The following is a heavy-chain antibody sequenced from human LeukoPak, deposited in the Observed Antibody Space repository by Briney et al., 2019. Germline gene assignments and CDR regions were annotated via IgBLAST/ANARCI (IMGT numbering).Heavy chain of an antibody. CDR3: ARLHRHCSSTSCSDY. V-gene: IGHV4-39*01. CDR1: GGSISSSSYY. J-gene: IGHJ4*02. Sequence: SETLSPTCTVSGGSISSSSYYWGWIRQPPGKGLEWIGSIYYSGSTYYNPSLKSRVTISVDTSKNQFSLKLSSVTAADTAVYYCARLHRHCSSTSCSDYWGQGTLVTVSS. D-gene: IGHD2-2*01. CDR2: IYYSGST.